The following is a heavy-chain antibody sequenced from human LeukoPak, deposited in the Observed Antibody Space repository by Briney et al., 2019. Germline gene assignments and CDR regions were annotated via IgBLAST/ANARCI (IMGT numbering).Heavy chain of an antibody. V-gene: IGHV4-34*01. D-gene: IGHD3-9*01. CDR1: GGSFSGYY. Sequence: PSETLSLTCAVYGGSFSGYYWSWIRQPPGKGLEWIGEINHSGSTNYNPSLKSRVTISVDTSKNQFSLKLSSVTAADTAVYYCARDYDILTGSNAFWDWGQGTLVTASS. J-gene: IGHJ4*02. CDR2: INHSGST. CDR3: ARDYDILTGSNAFWD.